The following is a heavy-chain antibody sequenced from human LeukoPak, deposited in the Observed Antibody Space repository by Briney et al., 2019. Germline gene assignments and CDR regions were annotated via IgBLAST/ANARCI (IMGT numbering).Heavy chain of an antibody. CDR1: GFTFSSYW. V-gene: IGHV3-74*01. CDR3: ARAPRRGYWFDP. Sequence: GGSLRLSCAASGFTFSSYWMHWVRQAPGKGLVWVSRINSDGSSTSYADSVKGRFTISRDNAKNTLYLQMNSLRAEDTAVYYCARAPRRGYWFDPWGQGTLVTVSS. J-gene: IGHJ5*02. D-gene: IGHD3-10*01. CDR2: INSDGSST.